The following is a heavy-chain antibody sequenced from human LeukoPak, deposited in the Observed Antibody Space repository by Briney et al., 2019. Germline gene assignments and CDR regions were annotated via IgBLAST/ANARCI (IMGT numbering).Heavy chain of an antibody. Sequence: GASVKVSCKASGYTFTSYGISWVRQAPGQGLEWMGWISAYNGNTNYAQKLQGRVTMTTDTSTSTAYMELRSLRSDDTAVYYCARDLEKDSGYYYLYEKKPVDYWGQGTLVTVSS. CDR2: ISAYNGNT. D-gene: IGHD3-22*01. CDR1: GYTFTSYG. V-gene: IGHV1-18*01. CDR3: ARDLEKDSGYYYLYEKKPVDY. J-gene: IGHJ4*02.